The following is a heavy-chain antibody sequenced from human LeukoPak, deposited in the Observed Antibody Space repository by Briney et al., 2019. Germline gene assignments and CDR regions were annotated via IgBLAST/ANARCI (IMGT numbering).Heavy chain of an antibody. CDR2: INPNSGGT. V-gene: IGHV1-2*02. CDR3: ARGPIVVVVAATRFDDY. CDR1: GYTFTGYF. D-gene: IGHD2-15*01. Sequence: ASVKVSCKASGYTFTGYFMHWVRQAPGQGLEWTGWINPNSGGTNYAQKFQGRVTMTRDTSISTAYMELSRLRSDDTAVYYCARGPIVVVVAATRFDDYWGQGTLVTVSS. J-gene: IGHJ4*02.